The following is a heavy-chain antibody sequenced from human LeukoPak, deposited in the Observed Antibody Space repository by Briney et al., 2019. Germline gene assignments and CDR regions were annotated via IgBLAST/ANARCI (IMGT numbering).Heavy chain of an antibody. D-gene: IGHD4-11*01. V-gene: IGHV3-48*04. CDR3: ARVKRDYSNYGGGYYYYMDV. Sequence: GGSLRLSCAASGFTFSSYSMNWVRQAPGKGLEWVSYISSTSSTIYSADSVKGRFTISRDNAKNSLYLQMNSLRAEDTAVCYCARVKRDYSNYGGGYYYYMDVWGKGTTVTVSS. CDR1: GFTFSSYS. J-gene: IGHJ6*03. CDR2: ISSTSSTI.